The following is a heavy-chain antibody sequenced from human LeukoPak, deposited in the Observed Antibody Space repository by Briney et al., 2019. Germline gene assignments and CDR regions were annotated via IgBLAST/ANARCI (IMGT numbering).Heavy chain of an antibody. CDR2: KWYDGSNE. CDR1: GFTFSSYG. D-gene: IGHD6-13*01. Sequence: WGSLRLSCAASGFTFSSYGMHWVRQAPGKGLEWVAVKWYDGSNEYYADYVKGRLTISRDNSKNTLYLQMSSLRAEDTAVYYCARDRGLGAADFTIDYCGEGTLVTVSS. V-gene: IGHV3-33*01. J-gene: IGHJ4*02. CDR3: ARDRGLGAADFTIDY.